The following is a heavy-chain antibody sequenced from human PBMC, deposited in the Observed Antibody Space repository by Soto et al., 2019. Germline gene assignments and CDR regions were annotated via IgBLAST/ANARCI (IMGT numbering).Heavy chain of an antibody. J-gene: IGHJ6*03. D-gene: IGHD2-15*01. V-gene: IGHV4-34*01. Sequence: SETLSLTCAVYGGSFSGYYWSWIRQPPGKGLEWIGEINHSGSTNYNPSLKSRVTISVDTSKNQFSLKLSSVTAADTAVYYCAREVKYCSGGSCYSIDYYYYMDVWGKGTTVT. CDR1: GGSFSGYY. CDR2: INHSGST. CDR3: AREVKYCSGGSCYSIDYYYYMDV.